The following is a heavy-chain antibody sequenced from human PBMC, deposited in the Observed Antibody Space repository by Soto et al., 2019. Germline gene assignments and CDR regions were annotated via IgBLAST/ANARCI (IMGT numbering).Heavy chain of an antibody. CDR3: ARLTGVRGWYVEPDY. CDR1: GGTFSSYA. D-gene: IGHD6-19*01. J-gene: IGHJ4*02. CDR2: IIPIFGTA. Sequence: QVQLVQSGAEVKKPGSSVKVSCKASGGTFSSYAISWVRQAPGQGLEWIGGIIPIFGTANYAQKFQGRVTSPAEESTSTANMEPSSPRSEHTAVYYCARLTGVRGWYVEPDYWGQGTLVTVSS. V-gene: IGHV1-69*01.